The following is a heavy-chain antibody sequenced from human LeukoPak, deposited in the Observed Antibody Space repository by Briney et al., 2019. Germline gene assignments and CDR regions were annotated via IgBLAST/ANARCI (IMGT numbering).Heavy chain of an antibody. CDR3: ARDRDDSTNYTPYYFDY. V-gene: IGHV4-38-2*02. CDR1: GYSITSNYY. CDR2: IHHGVST. J-gene: IGHJ4*02. D-gene: IGHD2-8*01. Sequence: SETLSLTCAVSGYSITSNYYWGWIRQPPGRGLEWIGSIHHGVSTFYNPSLRSRVTISVDTSNNHFSLRLTSVTAADTAVYYCARDRDDSTNYTPYYFDYWGQGALVAVSS.